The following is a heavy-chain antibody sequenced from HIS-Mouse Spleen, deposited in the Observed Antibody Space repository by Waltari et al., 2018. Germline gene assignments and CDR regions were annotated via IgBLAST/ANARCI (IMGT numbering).Heavy chain of an antibody. CDR1: GGSISSSSYY. D-gene: IGHD2-21*02. J-gene: IGHJ5*02. V-gene: IGHV4-39*01. Sequence: QLQLQESGPGLVKPSETLSLTCTVSGGSISSSSYYWGWTRQPPGKGLDWIGSIYYSGSTYYNPSLKSRVTISVDTSKNQFSLKLSSVTAADTAVYYCARKRTASGWFDPWGQGTLVTVSS. CDR3: ARKRTASGWFDP. CDR2: IYYSGST.